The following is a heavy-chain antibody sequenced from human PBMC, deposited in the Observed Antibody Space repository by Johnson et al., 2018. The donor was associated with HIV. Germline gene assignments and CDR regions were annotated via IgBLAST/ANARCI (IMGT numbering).Heavy chain of an antibody. CDR3: ASSNVVGYSNYPDAFDI. J-gene: IGHJ3*02. Sequence: QVQLVESGGGVVQPGRSLRLSCAASGFTFSSYAMHWVRQAPGKGLELVAVISYDGSNKYYEDSVKGRFTISRDNSKNTLYLQRNSRRAEDTAVYYCASSNVVGYSNYPDAFDIWGQGTMVTVSS. CDR2: ISYDGSNK. D-gene: IGHD6-13*01. V-gene: IGHV3-30*04. CDR1: GFTFSSYA.